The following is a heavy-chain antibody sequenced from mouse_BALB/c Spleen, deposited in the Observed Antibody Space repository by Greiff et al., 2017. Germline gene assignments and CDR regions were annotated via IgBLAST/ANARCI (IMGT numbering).Heavy chain of an antibody. CDR2: IAPASGST. V-gene: IGHV1S41*01. Sequence: DLVKPGASVKLSCKASGYTFTSYWINWIKQRPGQGLEWIGRIAPASGSTYYNEMFKGKATLTVDTSSSTAYIQLSSLSSEDSAVYVYATAIPYFYAMDYWGQGTAVTVSS. CDR1: GYTFTSYW. J-gene: IGHJ4*01. CDR3: ATAIPYFYAMDY. D-gene: IGHD5-1-1*01.